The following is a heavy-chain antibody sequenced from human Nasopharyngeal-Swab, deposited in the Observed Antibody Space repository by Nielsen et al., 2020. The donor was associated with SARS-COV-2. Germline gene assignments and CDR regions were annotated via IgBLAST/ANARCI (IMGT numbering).Heavy chain of an antibody. D-gene: IGHD4-23*01. CDR2: ISSSGNI. V-gene: IGHV3-48*02. J-gene: IGHJ2*01. CDR1: VFTLSSYT. Sequence: GESLKISCAASVFTLSSYTMNWVRQAPGKGLEWIAYISSSGNIYYADSVKGRFTISRDNAKNSLNLQMNSLRHEDTAVYYCASGMAVTKRYFDLWGRGTLVSVSS. CDR3: ASGMAVTKRYFDL.